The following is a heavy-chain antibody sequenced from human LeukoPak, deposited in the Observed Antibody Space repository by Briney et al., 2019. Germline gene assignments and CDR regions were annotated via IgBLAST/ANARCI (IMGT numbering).Heavy chain of an antibody. V-gene: IGHV4-59*01. CDR1: GGSISSYY. D-gene: IGHD1-7*01. CDR2: IYYSGST. CDR3: ARDNWNYGSSMDV. Sequence: SETLSLTCTVSGGSISSYYWSWIRQPPGKGLEWIGYIYYSGSTNYNPSLKRRVTISVDTSKNQFSLKLSSVTAADTAVYYCARDNWNYGSSMDVWGQGTTVIVSS. J-gene: IGHJ6*02.